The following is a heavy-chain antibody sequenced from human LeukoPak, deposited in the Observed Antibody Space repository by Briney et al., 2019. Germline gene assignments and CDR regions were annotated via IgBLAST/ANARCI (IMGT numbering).Heavy chain of an antibody. J-gene: IGHJ5*02. CDR3: ARGVSYLFDP. CDR1: GYTLASSA. Sequence: ASLKVSCKAPGYTLASSAISWVRQAPGQGLEWMGWISPYNGNTNYAQKLQGRVTMTTDTSTSTAYMEMRSLRSDDTAVYYCARGVSYLFDPWGQGTLVTVSS. V-gene: IGHV1-18*01. D-gene: IGHD3-10*01. CDR2: ISPYNGNT.